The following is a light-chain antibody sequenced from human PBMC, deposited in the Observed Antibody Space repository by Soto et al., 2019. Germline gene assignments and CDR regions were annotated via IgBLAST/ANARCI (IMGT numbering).Light chain of an antibody. V-gene: IGLV1-51*01. CDR3: GSWDSSLRAVV. CDR2: DNT. CDR1: SSNIGNNY. J-gene: IGLJ2*01. Sequence: QAVVTQAPSVSAAPGQKVIISCSGTSSNIGNNYVSWYQQVPGTAPNLLIYDNTERPSGIPDRFSASKSGTSATLGITGLQPGDEADYYCGSWDSSLRAVVFGGGTKVTVL.